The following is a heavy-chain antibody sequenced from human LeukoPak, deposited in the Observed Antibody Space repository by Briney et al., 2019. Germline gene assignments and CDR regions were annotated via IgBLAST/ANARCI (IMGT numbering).Heavy chain of an antibody. V-gene: IGHV3-7*01. D-gene: IGHD3-9*01. J-gene: IGHJ4*02. Sequence: PGGSLRLSCAASGFTFSYYWMSWVRQAPGKGLEWVANIKQDGSEKYYVDSVKGRFTISRDNAKNSLYLQMNSLRAEDTAVYYCARDKFSGDILTNYYSGGFDYWGQGTLVTVSS. CDR2: IKQDGSEK. CDR3: ARDKFSGDILTNYYSGGFDY. CDR1: GFTFSYYW.